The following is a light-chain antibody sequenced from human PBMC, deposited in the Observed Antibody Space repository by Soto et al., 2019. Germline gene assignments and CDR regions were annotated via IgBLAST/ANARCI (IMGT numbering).Light chain of an antibody. Sequence: DIQITQSPSTLSASVRDRVSITFRSSQRIGSWLTWYQQKPGKVPKLLIYDASHLTSGVPSRFSGSGSGTEFTLSISSLQTDDFATYYCQHYYTYPYMFGQWTKV. CDR3: QHYYTYPYM. CDR2: DAS. CDR1: QRIGSW. J-gene: IGKJ1*01. V-gene: IGKV1-5*01.